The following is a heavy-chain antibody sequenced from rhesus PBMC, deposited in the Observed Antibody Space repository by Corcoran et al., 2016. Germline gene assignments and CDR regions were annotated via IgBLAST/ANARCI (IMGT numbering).Heavy chain of an antibody. D-gene: IGHD4-23*01. CDR3: ARFTVTSFYFDY. CDR1: GGSISSGYD. CDR2: IYGSSGST. J-gene: IGHJ4*01. V-gene: IGHV4-76*01. Sequence: QVQLQESGPGVVKPSEPLSLTCAVSGGSISSGYDWSWIRQPPGKGLEWIGYIYGSSGSTNYNPSLKNRVTISKDASKNQFSLKLSSVTAADTAVYYCARFTVTSFYFDYWGQGVLVTVSS.